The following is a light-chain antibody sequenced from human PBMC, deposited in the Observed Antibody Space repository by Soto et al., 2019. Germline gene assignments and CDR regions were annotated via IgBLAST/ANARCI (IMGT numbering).Light chain of an antibody. CDR1: SSNIGAGYD. CDR3: HSYDSSMSGSV. V-gene: IGLV1-40*01. CDR2: RNN. J-gene: IGLJ3*02. Sequence: QSVLTQPPSVSGAPGQRVTISCTGSSSNIGAGYDVHWYQQLPGTAPKLLIYRNNNRPSGVPDRFSGSKSGTSASLAITGLQAEEEADDYCHSYDSSMSGSVFGGGTKLTVL.